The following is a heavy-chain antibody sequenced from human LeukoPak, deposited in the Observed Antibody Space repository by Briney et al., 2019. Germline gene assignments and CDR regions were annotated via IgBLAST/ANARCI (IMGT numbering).Heavy chain of an antibody. D-gene: IGHD6-13*01. CDR2: ISGYSGNT. CDR3: ARNRAAAAHENLAYHYYMDV. Sequence: GASVKVSCKASGYTFTSYGISWVRQAPGQGLEWMGWISGYSGNTKNAQKLQGRLTMTTDTSTSTAYMELRSLRSDDTAVYYCARNRAAAAHENLAYHYYMDVWGKGTTVTISS. J-gene: IGHJ6*03. CDR1: GYTFTSYG. V-gene: IGHV1-18*01.